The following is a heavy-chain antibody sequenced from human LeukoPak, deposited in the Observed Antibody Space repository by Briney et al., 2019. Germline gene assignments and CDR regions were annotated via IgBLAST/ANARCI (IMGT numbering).Heavy chain of an antibody. V-gene: IGHV3-23*01. J-gene: IGHJ3*02. CDR3: ARSPETTPGEGDAFDI. CDR1: GFTFSSYV. Sequence: GGSLRLSCATSGFTFSSYVMSWVRQAPGKGLEWVSGISDGGGSTYYADSVKGRFTISRHNSKNTLYLQMNSLRAEDTAVYYCARSPETTPGEGDAFDIWGQGTMVTVSS. D-gene: IGHD1-7*01. CDR2: ISDGGGST.